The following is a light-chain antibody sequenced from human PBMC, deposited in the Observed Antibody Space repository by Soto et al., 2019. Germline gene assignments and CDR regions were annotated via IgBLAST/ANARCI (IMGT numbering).Light chain of an antibody. V-gene: IGLV2-23*01. J-gene: IGLJ1*01. CDR3: CSYAGSYV. CDR1: SSEVETYNL. CDR2: EGN. Sequence: QSVLTQPASVSGSPGQSITISCTGTSSEVETYNLVSWYQQYTGKAPKLIIYEGNKRPSGVSYRFSGSKSGNTASLTISGLQAEDEADYYCCSYAGSYVFGTGTKLTVL.